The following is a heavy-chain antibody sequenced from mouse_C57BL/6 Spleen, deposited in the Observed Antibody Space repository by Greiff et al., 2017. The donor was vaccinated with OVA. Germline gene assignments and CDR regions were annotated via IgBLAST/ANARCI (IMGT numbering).Heavy chain of an antibody. CDR1: GFSLTSYG. CDR2: IWSGGST. CDR3: AKGEVLLSYAMDY. V-gene: IGHV2-4*01. J-gene: IGHJ4*01. D-gene: IGHD2-10*01. Sequence: QVQLQQSGPGLVQPSQSLSITCTVSGFSLTSYGVHWVRQPPGKGLEWLGVIWSGGSTDSNAAFISSLSISKDNSKSQVFFKMNSLQADDTAIYYCAKGEVLLSYAMDYWGQGTSVTVSS.